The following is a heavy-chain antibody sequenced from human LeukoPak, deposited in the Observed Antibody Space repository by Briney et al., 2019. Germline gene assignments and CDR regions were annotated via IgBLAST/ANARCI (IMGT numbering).Heavy chain of an antibody. V-gene: IGHV4-34*01. CDR2: INHSGST. CDR3: ARAHSAASYDFWSGYSGDAFDI. Sequence: SETLSLTCAVYGGSFSGYYWSWIRQPPGKGLEWIGEINHSGSTNYNPSLKSRVTISVDTSKNQFSLKLSSVTAADTAVYYCARAHSAASYDFWSGYSGDAFDIWGQGTLVTVSS. CDR1: GGSFSGYY. J-gene: IGHJ3*02. D-gene: IGHD3-3*01.